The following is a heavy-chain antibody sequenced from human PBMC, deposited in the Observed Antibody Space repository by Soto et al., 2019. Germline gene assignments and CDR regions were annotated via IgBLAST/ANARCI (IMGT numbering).Heavy chain of an antibody. Sequence: GGSLRLSCAASGFTFSSYAMSWVRQAPGKGLEWVSAISGSGGSTYYADSVKGRFTISRDNSKNTLYLQMNSLRAEDTAVYYCAKSGMITFGGVIVHYFDYWGQGTLVTVSS. CDR2: ISGSGGST. CDR1: GFTFSSYA. CDR3: AKSGMITFGGVIVHYFDY. D-gene: IGHD3-16*02. V-gene: IGHV3-23*01. J-gene: IGHJ4*02.